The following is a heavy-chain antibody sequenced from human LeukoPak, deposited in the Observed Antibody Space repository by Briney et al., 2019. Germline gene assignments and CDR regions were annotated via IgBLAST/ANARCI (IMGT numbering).Heavy chain of an antibody. Sequence: ASVKVSCKASGYTFTGYYMHWVRQAPGQGLEWMGIINPSGGSTSYAQKFQGRVTMTRDTSTSTVYMELSSLRSEDTAVYYCARPAYCSGGSCYSFDYWGQGTLVTVSS. CDR2: INPSGGST. CDR1: GYTFTGYY. J-gene: IGHJ4*02. V-gene: IGHV1-46*03. CDR3: ARPAYCSGGSCYSFDY. D-gene: IGHD2-15*01.